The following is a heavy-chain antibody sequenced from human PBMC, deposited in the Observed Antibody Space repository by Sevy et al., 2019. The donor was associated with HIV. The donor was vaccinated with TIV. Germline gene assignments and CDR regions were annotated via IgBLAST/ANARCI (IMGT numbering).Heavy chain of an antibody. CDR3: ARGTPVLRFLESQGPYHYYGMDV. J-gene: IGHJ6*02. D-gene: IGHD3-3*01. Sequence: GGSLRLSCAASGFTFSSYAMHWVRQAPGKGLEWVAVISYDGSNKYYADSVKGRFTISRDNSKNTLYLQMNSLRAEDTAVYYCARGTPVLRFLESQGPYHYYGMDVWGQGTTVTV. CDR1: GFTFSSYA. V-gene: IGHV3-30-3*01. CDR2: ISYDGSNK.